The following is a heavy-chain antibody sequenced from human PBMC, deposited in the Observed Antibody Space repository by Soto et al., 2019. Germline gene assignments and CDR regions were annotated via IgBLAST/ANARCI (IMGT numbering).Heavy chain of an antibody. Sequence: SVKVSCKASGFTFTSSAVQWVRQARGQRLEWIGWIVVGSGNTNYAQKFQERVTITRDMSTSTAYMELSSLRSEDTAVYCCAADGYCGGGSCCEYDYGMDVWGQGTTVTVAS. CDR2: IVVGSGNT. J-gene: IGHJ6*01. CDR1: GFTFTSSA. CDR3: AADGYCGGGSCCEYDYGMDV. D-gene: IGHD2-15*01. V-gene: IGHV1-58*01.